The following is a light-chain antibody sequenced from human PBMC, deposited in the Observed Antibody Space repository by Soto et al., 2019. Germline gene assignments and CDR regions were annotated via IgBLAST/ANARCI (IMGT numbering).Light chain of an antibody. CDR2: GAS. CDR1: QSVSSN. CDR3: QQYNNWPLT. J-gene: IGKJ4*01. Sequence: EVGMTQSPATLSVSPGERATLSCRASQSVSSNLAWYQQKPGQTPRLLMYGASTRATGIPARFSGSGSGTEFTLTISSLQSEDFAVYYCQQYNNWPLTFGGGTKVDIK. V-gene: IGKV3-15*01.